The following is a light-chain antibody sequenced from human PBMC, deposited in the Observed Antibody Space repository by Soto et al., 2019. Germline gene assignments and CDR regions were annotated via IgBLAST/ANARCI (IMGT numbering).Light chain of an antibody. CDR1: PSISSW. V-gene: IGKV1-5*01. CDR3: QQYNSYPWT. Sequence: IPTTQSPSSLFASVGDRATSTFLASPSISSWLAWYQQKPGKAPNLLIYDASSLETGVPARFRGSGSGAEFTLTISSLQADDFASYYCQQYNSYPWTFGQGTKVDIK. J-gene: IGKJ1*01. CDR2: DAS.